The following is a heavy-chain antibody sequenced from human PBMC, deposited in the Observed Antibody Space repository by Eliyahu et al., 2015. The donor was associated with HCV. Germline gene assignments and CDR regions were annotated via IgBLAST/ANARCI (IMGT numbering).Heavy chain of an antibody. D-gene: IGHD3-10*01. CDR2: IIPMFGTA. V-gene: IGHV1-69*06. CDR1: GDTLSSYS. Sequence: QMQLVQSGAEVKXPGSSVRVXCEASGDTLSSYSIPWVRXGPGQGLEWMGGIIPMFGTADYAQKFQGRVTITADKPTNTVYMELRSLTSEDTAVYYCARKVKGYGSGSTSGTYSYTMDVWGQGTTVTVSS. J-gene: IGHJ6*02. CDR3: ARKVKGYGSGSTSGTYSYTMDV.